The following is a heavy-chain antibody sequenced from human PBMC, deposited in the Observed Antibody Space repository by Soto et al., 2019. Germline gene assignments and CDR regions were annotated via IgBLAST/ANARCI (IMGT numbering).Heavy chain of an antibody. V-gene: IGHV1-3*01. Sequence: ASVKVSCKASGYTFSSYAMHWVRQAPGQRLEWMGWINAGYGNTKSSQKFQDRVTISRDTSASTAYMELTSLRTEDPAVYYCARDTGDGTFDFWGQGTLVTVSS. J-gene: IGHJ4*02. CDR2: INAGYGNT. D-gene: IGHD7-27*01. CDR1: GYTFSSYA. CDR3: ARDTGDGTFDF.